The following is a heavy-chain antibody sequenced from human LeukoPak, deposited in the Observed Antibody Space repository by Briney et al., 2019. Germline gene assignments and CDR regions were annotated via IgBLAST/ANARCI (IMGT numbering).Heavy chain of an antibody. CDR2: IKQDGSEE. CDR1: GFTFRGYW. J-gene: IGHJ3*02. CDR3: ARAIAGTTLAVDI. D-gene: IGHD1-26*01. V-gene: IGHV3-7*01. Sequence: PGGSLRLSCAASGFTFRGYWMTWVRQAPGRGLEWVANIKQDGSEEYYVDSVKGRFTISRDNAKNSLFLQMNSLRDEDTAVYYCARAIAGTTLAVDIWGQGTMVTVSS.